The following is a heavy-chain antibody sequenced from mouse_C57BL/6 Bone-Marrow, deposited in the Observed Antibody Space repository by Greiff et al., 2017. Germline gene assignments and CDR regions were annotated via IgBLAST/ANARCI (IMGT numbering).Heavy chain of an antibody. Sequence: VESGGGLVKPGGSLKLSCAASGFTFSSYAMSWVRQTPEKRLEWVATISDGGSYTYYPDNVKGRFTISRDNAKNNLYLQMSHLKSEDTAMYYCARLLCFYAMDYWGQGTSVTVSS. J-gene: IGHJ4*01. CDR1: GFTFSSYA. CDR3: ARLLCFYAMDY. V-gene: IGHV5-4*01. CDR2: ISDGGSYT. D-gene: IGHD1-1*02.